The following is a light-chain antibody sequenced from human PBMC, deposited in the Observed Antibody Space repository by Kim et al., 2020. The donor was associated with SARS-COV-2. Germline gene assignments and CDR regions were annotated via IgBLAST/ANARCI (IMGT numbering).Light chain of an antibody. CDR3: AAWDASLNVVV. CDR2: SQD. Sequence: GKRVTISCSGGSYNIGSNSVNWYQHLPGTAPKPLIYSQDRRPSGVPDRFSGSKSGTSASLAISGLQSEDEAEYYCAAWDASLNVVVFGGGTKVTVL. V-gene: IGLV1-44*01. J-gene: IGLJ2*01. CDR1: SYNIGSNS.